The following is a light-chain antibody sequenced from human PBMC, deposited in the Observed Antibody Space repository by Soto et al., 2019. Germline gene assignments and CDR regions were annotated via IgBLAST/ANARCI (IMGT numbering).Light chain of an antibody. Sequence: VLTQSPATMSFYPGESATLSCRASQMVSTTYLAWYQQKPGQAPRLLIYDSSIRATGIPDRISGSGSGTDFTLTINRVDPECVALYYCQQYGSSPYTFGHGTKLEI. CDR3: QQYGSSPYT. J-gene: IGKJ2*01. CDR1: QMVSTTY. V-gene: IGKV3-20*01. CDR2: DSS.